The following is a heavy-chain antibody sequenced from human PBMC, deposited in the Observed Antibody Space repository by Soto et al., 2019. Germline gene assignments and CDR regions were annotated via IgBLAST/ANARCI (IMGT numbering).Heavy chain of an antibody. CDR1: GGSISSIGNHY. J-gene: IGHJ6*02. CDR3: ARMTTVTIEKPHTINYYYYYGMDV. V-gene: IGHV4-30-4*08. D-gene: IGHD4-4*01. Sequence: SETLSLTCTVSGGSISSIGNHYCSWIRLPPGKGLEWIGYISKSGNTCYNPSLKSRVTISVDTSKNQFSLKLSSVTAADTAVYYCARMTTVTIEKPHTINYYYYYGMDVWGQGTTVTVSS. CDR2: ISKSGNT.